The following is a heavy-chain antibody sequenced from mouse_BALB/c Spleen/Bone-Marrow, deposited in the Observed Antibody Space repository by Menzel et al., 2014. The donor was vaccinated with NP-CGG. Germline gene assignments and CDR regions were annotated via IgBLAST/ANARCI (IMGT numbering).Heavy chain of an antibody. Sequence: EVMLVESGGGLVQPGGSLKLSCAASGFTFXNYGMSWVRQTPDKRLESVATINSNGGITYYPDSVKGRFTISRDNAKNTLYLQMSSLKSEDTAMHYCAKNQEAFDYWGQGTTLTVSS. V-gene: IGHV5-6-3*01. CDR2: INSNGGIT. D-gene: IGHD3-2*02. J-gene: IGHJ2*01. CDR1: GFTFXNYG. CDR3: AKNQEAFDY.